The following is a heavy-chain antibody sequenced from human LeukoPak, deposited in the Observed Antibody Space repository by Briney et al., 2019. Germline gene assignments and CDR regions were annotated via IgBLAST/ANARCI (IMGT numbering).Heavy chain of an antibody. CDR1: GFTFSSYA. Sequence: GGSLRLSCAASGFTFSSYAMSWVRQAPGKGLEWVSAISGSGGSTYYADSVKGRFTISRDNSKNTLYLQMNSLRAEDTAVYYCAKDRGAWELLQYYFDYWGQGTLVTVSS. V-gene: IGHV3-23*01. D-gene: IGHD1-26*01. CDR2: ISGSGGST. J-gene: IGHJ4*02. CDR3: AKDRGAWELLQYYFDY.